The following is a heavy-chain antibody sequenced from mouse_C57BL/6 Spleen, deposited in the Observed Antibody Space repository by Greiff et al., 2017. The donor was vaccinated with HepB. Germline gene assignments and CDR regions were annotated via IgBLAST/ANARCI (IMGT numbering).Heavy chain of an antibody. CDR3: TTLKSRAY. CDR2: IDPENGDT. V-gene: IGHV14-4*01. Sequence: EVQLQQSGAELVMPGASVKLSCTASGFNIKDDYMHWVKQRPEQGLEWIGWIDPENGDTEYASKFQGKATITADTSSNKAYLQLSSLTSEDTAVYYCTTLKSRAYWGQGTLVTVSA. J-gene: IGHJ3*01. CDR1: GFNIKDDY.